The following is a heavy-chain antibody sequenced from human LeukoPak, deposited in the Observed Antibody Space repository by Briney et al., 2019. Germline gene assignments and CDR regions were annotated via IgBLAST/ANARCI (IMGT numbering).Heavy chain of an antibody. CDR2: MNIDGSEK. V-gene: IGHV3-7*01. CDR3: ARDPVEWELLLDY. CDR1: GFTFSSYW. J-gene: IGHJ4*02. Sequence: PGGSLRLSCAASGFTFSSYWMGWVRQAPGKRLEWVANMNIDGSEKYYADSAKGRFTISRDNARNSVYLQMNSLRVEDTAEYYCARDPVEWELLLDYWGQGTLVTVSS. D-gene: IGHD1-26*01.